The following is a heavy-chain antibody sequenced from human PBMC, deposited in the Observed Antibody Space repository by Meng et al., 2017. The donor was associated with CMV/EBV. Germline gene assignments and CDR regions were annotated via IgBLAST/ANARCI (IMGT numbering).Heavy chain of an antibody. CDR3: ARVSVTSPPYYYYGMDV. CDR2: ISSSSSYI. Sequence: GESLKISCAASGFTFSSYSMNWVRQAPGKGLEWVSSISSSSSYIYYADSVKGRFTISRDNSKNTLYLQMNSLRAEDTAVYYCARVSVTSPPYYYYGMDVWGQGTTVTVSS. V-gene: IGHV3-21*04. J-gene: IGHJ6*02. D-gene: IGHD3-10*01. CDR1: GFTFSSYS.